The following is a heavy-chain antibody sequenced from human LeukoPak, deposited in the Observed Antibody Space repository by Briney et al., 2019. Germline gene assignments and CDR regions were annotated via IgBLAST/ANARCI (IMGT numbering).Heavy chain of an antibody. V-gene: IGHV4-61*02. CDR1: GGSISSGSYY. D-gene: IGHD6-6*01. CDR2: IYTSGST. Sequence: ASETLSLTCTVSGGSISSGSYYWSWIRQPAGKGLEWIGRIYTSGSTNYNPSLKSRVTISVDTSKNQFSLKLSSVTAADTAVYYCARVKRQAEAARFDYWGQGTLVTVSS. J-gene: IGHJ4*02. CDR3: ARVKRQAEAARFDY.